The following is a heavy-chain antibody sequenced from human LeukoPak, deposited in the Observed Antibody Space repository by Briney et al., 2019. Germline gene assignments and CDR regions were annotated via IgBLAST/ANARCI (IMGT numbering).Heavy chain of an antibody. V-gene: IGHV3-33*01. CDR1: GFTFSSYG. D-gene: IGHD6-19*01. CDR2: IWYDGSNK. J-gene: IGHJ4*02. Sequence: GGSLRLSCAASGFTFSSYGMHWVRQAPGKGLEWVAVIWYDGSNKYYADSVKGRFTISRDNSKNTLYLQMNSLRAEDTAVYYCARAPVAGTYYFDYWGQGTLVTVSS. CDR3: ARAPVAGTYYFDY.